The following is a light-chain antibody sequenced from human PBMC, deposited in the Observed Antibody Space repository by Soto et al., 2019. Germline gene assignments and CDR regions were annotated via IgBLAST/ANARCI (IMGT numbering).Light chain of an antibody. J-gene: IGLJ1*01. CDR3: CSFTTSSTYV. V-gene: IGLV2-14*01. Sequence: QSALTQPASVSGSPGQSITISCTGTSSDVGGYNYVSWYQQYPGKAPKVMIYDVTNRPSGVSNRFSGSRSGNTASLTISGLQAEDEAYYYCCSFTTSSTYVFGTGTKLTVL. CDR2: DVT. CDR1: SSDVGGYNY.